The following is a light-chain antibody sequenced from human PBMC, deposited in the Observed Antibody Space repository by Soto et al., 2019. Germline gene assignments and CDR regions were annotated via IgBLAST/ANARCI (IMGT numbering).Light chain of an antibody. CDR3: KKYDNWQWT. J-gene: IGKJ1*01. CDR2: GAS. CDR1: QSISDT. Sequence: IVFTQTPGNLSLSPGGIATLSCRASQSISDTLAWYQQKPGQAPRLLIHGASTRAPGLQDRFSGSGSGTDFTLTISSMQHEDFAVYYCKKYDNWQWTCGQGNKVDIK. V-gene: IGKV3-15*01.